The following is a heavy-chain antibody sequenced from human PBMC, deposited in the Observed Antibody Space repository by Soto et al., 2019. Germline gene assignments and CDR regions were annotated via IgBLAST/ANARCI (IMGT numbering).Heavy chain of an antibody. CDR2: IYHSGST. V-gene: IGHV4-30-2*01. CDR1: GGSISSGGYS. D-gene: IGHD6-25*01. J-gene: IGHJ6*02. CDR3: AKARGRLYGMDV. Sequence: LSLTCAVSGGSISSGGYSWSWIRQPPGKGLEWIGYIYHSGSTYYNPSLKSRVTISVDRSKNQFSLKLSSVTAADTAVYYCAKARGRLYGMDVWGQGTTVTVSS.